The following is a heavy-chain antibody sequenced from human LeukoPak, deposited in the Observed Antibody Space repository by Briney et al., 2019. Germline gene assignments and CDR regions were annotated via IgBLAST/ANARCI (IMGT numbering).Heavy chain of an antibody. CDR3: ARLKITTRGYAIDS. Sequence: SETLSLTCTAAGGSISNYYWSWVRQPPGKGLEWIGYIYYSGSTNYNPSLKSRVTISVDTSKSQFSLKLSSVTAADTAVYYCARLKITTRGYAIDSRGPGKLVTVSS. CDR2: IYYSGST. J-gene: IGHJ4*02. D-gene: IGHD3-9*01. CDR1: GGSISNYY. V-gene: IGHV4-59*01.